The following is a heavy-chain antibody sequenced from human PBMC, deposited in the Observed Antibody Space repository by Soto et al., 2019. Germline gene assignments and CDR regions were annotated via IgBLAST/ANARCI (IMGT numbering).Heavy chain of an antibody. Sequence: QVQLVESGGGVVQPGRSLRLSCAASGFTFSSYAMHWVRQAPGKGLEWVAVISYDGSNKYYADSVKGRFTISRDNSKNRVYLHVSSVTTEDRAVYYCARDGSAGSITMVRGVIPLDYWGQGTLVTVPS. D-gene: IGHD3-10*01. J-gene: IGHJ4*01. CDR3: ARDGSAGSITMVRGVIPLDY. CDR2: ISYDGSNK. CDR1: GFTFSSYA. V-gene: IGHV3-30-3*01.